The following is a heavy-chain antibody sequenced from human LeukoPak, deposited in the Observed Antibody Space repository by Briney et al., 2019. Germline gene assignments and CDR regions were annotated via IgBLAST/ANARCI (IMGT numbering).Heavy chain of an antibody. V-gene: IGHV4-59*02. CDR2: IFYTGTT. J-gene: IGHJ2*01. CDR1: GGSVNNYY. Sequence: SETLSLTCTVSGGSVNNYYWSWIRQPPGKRLEWIGYIFYTGTTNYNPSLKSRLTISVDTSKNQFSLNLSSVTAAGTAVYYCARDRYFDLWGRGTLVTVSS. CDR3: ARDRYFDL.